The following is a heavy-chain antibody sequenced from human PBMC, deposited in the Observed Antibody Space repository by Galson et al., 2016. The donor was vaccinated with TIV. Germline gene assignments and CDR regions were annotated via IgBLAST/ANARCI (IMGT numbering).Heavy chain of an antibody. J-gene: IGHJ4*02. CDR3: ARGAPSVFGVIMTLDY. D-gene: IGHD3-3*01. V-gene: IGHV6-1*01. Sequence: CAISGDSVSSNSAAWNWLRQSPSRGLEWLGRTFYRSKWYNDYAPSVKSRITINPDTSKNQFSLQLTPVTPEDAAVYYCARGAPSVFGVIMTLDYWGQGTLVTVSS. CDR1: GDSVSSNSAA. CDR2: TFYRSKWYN.